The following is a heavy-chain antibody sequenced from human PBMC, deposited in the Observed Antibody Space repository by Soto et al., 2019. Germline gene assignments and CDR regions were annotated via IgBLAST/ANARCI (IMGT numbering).Heavy chain of an antibody. D-gene: IGHD2-2*02. Sequence: SETLSLTCTVSGGSISSGGYYWSWIRQHPGKGLEWIGYIYYSGSTYYNPSLKSRVTISVDTSKNQFSLKLSSVTAADTAVYYCARYCSSTSCYIDPPPDWGQGTLVTVSS. CDR2: IYYSGST. J-gene: IGHJ4*02. V-gene: IGHV4-31*03. CDR1: GGSISSGGYY. CDR3: ARYCSSTSCYIDPPPD.